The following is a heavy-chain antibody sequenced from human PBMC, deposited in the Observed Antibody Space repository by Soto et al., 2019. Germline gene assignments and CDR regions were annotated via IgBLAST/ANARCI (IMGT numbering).Heavy chain of an antibody. D-gene: IGHD3-10*01. V-gene: IGHV4-59*11. CDR3: VRQRGNYFDF. J-gene: IGHJ4*02. CDR1: DDSINSRY. Sequence: SETLSLTCSVSDDSINSRYWGLILQPPVKGLEWIGYLDYVGSTNYPPSLQSRVTMSVDTSKNQVSMKMRYVTAADTAVYYCVRQRGNYFDFWGQGTLVTVSS. CDR2: LDYVGST.